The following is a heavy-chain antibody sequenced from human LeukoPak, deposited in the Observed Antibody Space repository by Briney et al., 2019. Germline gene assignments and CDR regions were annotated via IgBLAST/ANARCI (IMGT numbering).Heavy chain of an antibody. D-gene: IGHD3-10*01. CDR3: AGVRGIISRNWFDP. Sequence: SETLSLTCTVSSGSISTSNYYWGWIRQPPWKGLDWIGTIYYGGSTYYNPALKSRVTISVETSKNPFSLKLSSVTAADTAVYFCAGVRGIISRNWFDPWGHGTLVTVSS. CDR1: SGSISTSNYY. J-gene: IGHJ5*02. CDR2: IYYGGST. V-gene: IGHV4-39*01.